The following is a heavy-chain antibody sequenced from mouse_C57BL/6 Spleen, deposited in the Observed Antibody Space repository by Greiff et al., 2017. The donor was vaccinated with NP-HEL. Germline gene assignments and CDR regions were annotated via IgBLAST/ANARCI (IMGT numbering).Heavy chain of an antibody. J-gene: IGHJ4*01. CDR3: ARSTVVPHYYAMDY. CDR1: GYSITSGYY. V-gene: IGHV3-6*01. Sequence: EVQLVESGPGLVKPSQSLSLTCSVTGYSITSGYYWNWIRQFPGNKLEWMGYISYDGSNNYNPSLKNRISITRDTSKNQFFLKLNSVTTEDTATYYCARSTVVPHYYAMDYWGQGTSVTVSS. CDR2: ISYDGSN. D-gene: IGHD1-1*01.